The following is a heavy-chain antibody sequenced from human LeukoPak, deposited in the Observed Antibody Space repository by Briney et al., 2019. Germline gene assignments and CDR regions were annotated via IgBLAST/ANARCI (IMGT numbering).Heavy chain of an antibody. D-gene: IGHD4-17*01. V-gene: IGHV4-30-4*01. J-gene: IGHJ4*02. CDR1: GGSFSGYY. Sequence: PSETLSLTCAVYGGSFSGYYWSWIRQPPGKGLEWIGYIYYSGSTYYNPSLKSRVTISVDTFKNQFSLKLSSVTAADTAVYYCARDYGDYKFDYWGQGTLVTVSS. CDR2: IYYSGST. CDR3: ARDYGDYKFDY.